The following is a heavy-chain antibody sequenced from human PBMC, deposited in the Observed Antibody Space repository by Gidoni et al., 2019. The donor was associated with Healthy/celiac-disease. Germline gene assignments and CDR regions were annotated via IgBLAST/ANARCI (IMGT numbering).Heavy chain of an antibody. CDR3: ARSQSDVPNLPYY. V-gene: IGHV4-31*03. D-gene: IGHD2-2*01. CDR1: GGSISSGGYY. CDR2: SYYSGST. J-gene: IGHJ4*02. Sequence: QVQLQESGPGLVKPSQTLSLTCTVSGGSISSGGYYWSWIRQHPGKGLEWIGYSYYSGSTYYNPSLKSRVTISVDTSKNQFSLKLSSVTAADTAVYYCARSQSDVPNLPYYWGQGTLVTVSS.